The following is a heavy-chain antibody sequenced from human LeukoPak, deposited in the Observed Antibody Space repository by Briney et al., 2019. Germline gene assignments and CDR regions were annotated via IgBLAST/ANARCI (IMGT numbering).Heavy chain of an antibody. CDR1: GGSFSGYH. V-gene: IGHV4-34*01. CDR3: ARGSEIAAAGTGFYFDY. Sequence: SETLSHTCAVYGGSFSGYHWSWIRQPPGKGLEWIGEINHSGGTIYNPSLKSVVAISVDTSKNQFSLRLRSVTAADTALYYCARGSEIAAAGTGFYFDYWGQGTLVTVSS. CDR2: INHSGGT. D-gene: IGHD6-13*01. J-gene: IGHJ4*02.